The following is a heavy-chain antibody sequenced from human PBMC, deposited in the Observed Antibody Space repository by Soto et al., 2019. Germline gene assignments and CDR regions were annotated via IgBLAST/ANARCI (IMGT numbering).Heavy chain of an antibody. CDR2: INHSGST. V-gene: IGHV4-34*01. CDR3: ARSPPIVATTYNWFDP. Sequence: SETLSLTCAVYGGSFSGYYWSWIRQPPGKGLEWIGEINHSGSTNYNPSLKSRVTISVDTSKNQFSLKLSSVTAADTAVYYCARSPPIVATTYNWFDPWGQGTRVTVAS. CDR1: GGSFSGYY. J-gene: IGHJ5*02. D-gene: IGHD5-12*01.